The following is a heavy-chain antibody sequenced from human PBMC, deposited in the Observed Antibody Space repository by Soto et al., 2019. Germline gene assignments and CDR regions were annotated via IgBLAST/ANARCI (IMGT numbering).Heavy chain of an antibody. CDR2: IYSGGST. CDR3: ARDQGTMIRGVITDWYFDL. Sequence: GGSLRLSCAASGFTVSSNYMSWVRQAPGKGLEWVSVIYSGGSTYYTDSVKGRFTISRDNSKNTLYLQMNSLRAEDTAVYYCARDQGTMIRGVITDWYFDLWGRGTLVTVSS. J-gene: IGHJ2*01. V-gene: IGHV3-66*01. CDR1: GFTVSSNY. D-gene: IGHD3-10*01.